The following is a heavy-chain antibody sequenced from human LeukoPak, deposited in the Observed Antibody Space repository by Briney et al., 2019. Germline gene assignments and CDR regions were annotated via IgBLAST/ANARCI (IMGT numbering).Heavy chain of an antibody. J-gene: IGHJ4*02. Sequence: SVKVSCKASGGTFSSYAISWVRQAPGQGLEWMGGIIPIFGTANYAQKFQGRVTITADESTSTAYMELSSLRSEDTAVYYCARDGRDGYNYRVPFDYWGQGTLVTVSS. D-gene: IGHD5-24*01. CDR3: ARDGRDGYNYRVPFDY. CDR1: GGTFSSYA. V-gene: IGHV1-69*13. CDR2: IIPIFGTA.